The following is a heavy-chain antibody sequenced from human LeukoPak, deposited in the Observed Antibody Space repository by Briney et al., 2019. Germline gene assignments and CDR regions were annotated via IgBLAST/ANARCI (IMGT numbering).Heavy chain of an antibody. CDR3: ARLFGIAAAGTVMYYYYGMDV. D-gene: IGHD6-13*01. V-gene: IGHV4-39*07. Sequence: SETLSLTCTVSGGSISSSSYYWGWIRQPPGKGLEWIGEINHSGSTNYNPSLKSRVTISVDTSKNQFSLKLSSVTAADTAVYYCARLFGIAAAGTVMYYYYGMDVWGQGTTVTVSS. CDR2: INHSGST. J-gene: IGHJ6*02. CDR1: GGSISSSSYY.